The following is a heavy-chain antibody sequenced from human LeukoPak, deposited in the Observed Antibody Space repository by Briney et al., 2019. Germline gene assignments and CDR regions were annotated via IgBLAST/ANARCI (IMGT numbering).Heavy chain of an antibody. CDR1: GYTFTSYA. CDR2: INPKNGGT. V-gene: IGHV1-2*02. CDR3: ARDAFGTH. D-gene: IGHD1-1*01. Sequence: ASVKVSCKASGYTFTSYAMNWVRQAPGQGLEWMGWINPKNGGTDYAQKFQGRVTMTRDTSISTAYMELSRLISDDTAVYYCARDAFGTHWGQGTLVTVSS. J-gene: IGHJ4*02.